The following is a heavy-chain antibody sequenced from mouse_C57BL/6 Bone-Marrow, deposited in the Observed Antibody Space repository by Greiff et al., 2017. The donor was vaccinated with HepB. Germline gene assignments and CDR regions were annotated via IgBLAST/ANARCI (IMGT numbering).Heavy chain of an antibody. V-gene: IGHV1-72*01. D-gene: IGHD1-1*01. CDR2: VDPNSGGT. CDR3: ARETTVVDYYAMDY. CDR1: GYTFTSYW. J-gene: IGHJ4*01. Sequence: VQLQQPGAELVKPGASVKLSCKASGYTFTSYWMHWVKQRPGRGLEWIGRVDPNSGGTKYNEKFKSKATLTVDKPSSTAYMQLSSLTSEDSAVYYCARETTVVDYYAMDYWGQGTSVTVSS.